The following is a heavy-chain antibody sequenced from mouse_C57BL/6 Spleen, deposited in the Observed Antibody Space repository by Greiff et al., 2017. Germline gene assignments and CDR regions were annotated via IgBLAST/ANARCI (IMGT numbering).Heavy chain of an antibody. V-gene: IGHV5-16*01. Sequence: EVKLMESEGGLVQPGSSMKLSCTASGFTFSDYYMAWVRQVPEKGLEWVANINYDGSSTYYLDSLKSRFIISRDNAKNILYLQMSSLKSEDTATYYCARGSYYYGSSYAMDYWGQGTSVTVSS. J-gene: IGHJ4*01. CDR1: GFTFSDYY. D-gene: IGHD1-1*01. CDR3: ARGSYYYGSSYAMDY. CDR2: INYDGSST.